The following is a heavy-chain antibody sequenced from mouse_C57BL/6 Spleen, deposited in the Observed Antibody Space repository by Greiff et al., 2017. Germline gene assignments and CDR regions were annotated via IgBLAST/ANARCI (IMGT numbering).Heavy chain of an antibody. CDR1: GYTFTSYW. J-gene: IGHJ4*01. D-gene: IGHD1-1*01. Sequence: VQLQQPGAELVKPGASVKLSCKASGYTFTSYWMHWVKQRPGRGLERIGRIDPNSGGTKYNEKFNSKATLTVDKPSSTAYMQRSSLTSEDSAVXYGAHERGTTVVATDAMDYWGQGTSVTVAS. CDR3: AHERGTTVVATDAMDY. V-gene: IGHV1-72*01. CDR2: IDPNSGGT.